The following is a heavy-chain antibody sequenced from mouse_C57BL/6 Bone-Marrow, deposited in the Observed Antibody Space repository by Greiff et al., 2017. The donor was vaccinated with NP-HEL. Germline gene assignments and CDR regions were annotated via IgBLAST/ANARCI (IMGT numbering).Heavy chain of an antibody. CDR3: TRWGYGSSYGDY. D-gene: IGHD1-1*01. J-gene: IGHJ2*01. CDR1: GSPFTDSE. V-gene: IGHV1-15*01. Sequence: QVPLPPSWSELVRPGASVPLSCTASGSPFTDSEIPWLPHTPVHCLAWIGAIDPETGGTAYNQKFKGKAILTADKSSSTAYMELRSLTSEDSAVYYCTRWGYGSSYGDYWGQGTTLTVSS. CDR2: IDPETGGT.